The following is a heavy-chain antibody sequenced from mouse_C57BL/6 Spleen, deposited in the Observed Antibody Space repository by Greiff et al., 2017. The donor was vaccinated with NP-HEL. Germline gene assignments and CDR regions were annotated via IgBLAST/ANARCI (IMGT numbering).Heavy chain of an antibody. CDR3: ALTTVYYYAMDY. CDR2: IYPGDGDT. V-gene: IGHV1-80*01. D-gene: IGHD1-1*01. CDR1: GYAFSSYW. J-gene: IGHJ4*01. Sequence: VQLQQSGAELVKPGASVKISCKASGYAFSSYWMNWVKQRPGKGLEWIGQIYPGDGDTNYNGKFKGKATLTADKSSSTAYMQLSSLTSEDSAVYFCALTTVYYYAMDYWGQGTSVTVSS.